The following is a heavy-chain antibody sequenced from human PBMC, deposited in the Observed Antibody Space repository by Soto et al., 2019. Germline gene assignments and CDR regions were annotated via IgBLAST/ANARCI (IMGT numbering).Heavy chain of an antibody. J-gene: IGHJ4*02. Sequence: QVQLVESGGGVVQPGRSLRLSCAASGFTFSSYGMHWVRQAPGKGLEWVAVISYDGSNKYYADSVKGRFTISRDKSKNTLYLQMNSLRAEDTAVYYCAKEWVYDSSGWSFDYWGQGTLVTASS. CDR3: AKEWVYDSSGWSFDY. D-gene: IGHD3-22*01. V-gene: IGHV3-30*18. CDR2: ISYDGSNK. CDR1: GFTFSSYG.